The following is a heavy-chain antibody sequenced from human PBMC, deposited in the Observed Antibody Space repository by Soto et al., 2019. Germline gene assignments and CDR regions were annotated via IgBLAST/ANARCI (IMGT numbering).Heavy chain of an antibody. CDR1: GGTFSTFP. D-gene: IGHD1-7*01. CDR2: ILPVSGTT. V-gene: IGHV1-69*13. Sequence: SVKVSCKSSGGTFSTFPINWVRQAPGQGLEWMGAILPVSGTTNYAQKFQGRVTFSADESTTTAYMEVSSLRSEDTAVYYCARDRTGTTLAYFDYWG. CDR3: ARDRTGTTLAYFDY. J-gene: IGHJ4*01.